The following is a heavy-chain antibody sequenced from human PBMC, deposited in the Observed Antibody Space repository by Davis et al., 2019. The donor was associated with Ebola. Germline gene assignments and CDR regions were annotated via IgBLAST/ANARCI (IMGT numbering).Heavy chain of an antibody. J-gene: IGHJ1*01. CDR1: GYIFINYA. CDR2: IIPMFGTT. D-gene: IGHD1-14*01. Sequence: SVKVSCKASGYIFINYAMNWVRQAPGQGLEWMGGIIPMFGTTNYAQKFQDRVTITADESTSTAYMELSSLRSEDTAVYYCARDRNQAYYSGGYFQHWGQGTLVTVSS. CDR3: ARDRNQAYYSGGYFQH. V-gene: IGHV1-69*13.